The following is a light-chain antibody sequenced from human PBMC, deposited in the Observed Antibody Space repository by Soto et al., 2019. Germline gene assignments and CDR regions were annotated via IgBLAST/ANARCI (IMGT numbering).Light chain of an antibody. CDR1: TSNIGSNY. V-gene: IGLV1-47*01. CDR2: RNN. J-gene: IGLJ1*01. CDR3: ATWDDSLNGFYV. Sequence: QSVLTQPPSASGTPGQGVTISCSGSTSNIGSNYAYWYQQLPGTAPKLLIYRNNQRPSGVPDRFSGSKSGTSASLAISGLRSDDEADYFCATWDDSLNGFYVFGTGNKV.